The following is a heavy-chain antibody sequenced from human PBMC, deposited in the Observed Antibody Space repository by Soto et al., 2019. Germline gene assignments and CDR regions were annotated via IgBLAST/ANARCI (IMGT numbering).Heavy chain of an antibody. Sequence: EVQLVESGGGLVQPGRSLRLSCSASGFTFDDYAMHWVRQAPGKGLEWVSGISWNSGSIAYADSVKGRFTISRDNAKNSLYLQMNCLRAEDTALYYCAKGVALGYCTSTSCHNYYMDVWGKGTTVTVSS. CDR1: GFTFDDYA. CDR2: ISWNSGSI. D-gene: IGHD2-2*02. V-gene: IGHV3-9*01. J-gene: IGHJ6*03. CDR3: AKGVALGYCTSTSCHNYYMDV.